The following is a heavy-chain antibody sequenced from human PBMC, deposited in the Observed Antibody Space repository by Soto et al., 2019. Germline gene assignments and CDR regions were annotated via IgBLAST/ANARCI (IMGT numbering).Heavy chain of an antibody. V-gene: IGHV1-18*04. CDR1: GYTFTSYG. D-gene: IGHD3-10*01. CDR2: ISAYNGNT. CDR3: ARDATITMVRGVISNFDY. J-gene: IGHJ4*02. Sequence: ASVNVSCKASGYTFTSYGISWVRQAPGQGLEWMGWISAYNGNTNYAQKLQGRVTMTTDTSTSTAYMELRSLRSDDTAVYYCARDATITMVRGVISNFDYWGQGTQVTVSS.